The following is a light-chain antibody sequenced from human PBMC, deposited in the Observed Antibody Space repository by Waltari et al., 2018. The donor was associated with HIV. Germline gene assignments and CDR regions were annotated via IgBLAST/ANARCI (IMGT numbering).Light chain of an antibody. Sequence: DIVMTQSPDSLAVSLGERATVNCKSSHSILYNFNNRTCLAWYQQKPGQPPKFLIYWASTRAPGVPDRFSGSGSAADFTLTISDLQAEDVAVYYCQQYYGSPRTFGQGTRLEIK. CDR3: QQYYGSPRT. CDR1: HSILYNFNNRTC. CDR2: WAS. V-gene: IGKV4-1*01. J-gene: IGKJ1*01.